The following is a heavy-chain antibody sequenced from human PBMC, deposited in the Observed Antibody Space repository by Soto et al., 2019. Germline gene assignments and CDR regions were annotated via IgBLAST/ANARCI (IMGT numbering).Heavy chain of an antibody. D-gene: IGHD3-10*01. CDR3: ARDPSDYYGSGYPFDY. CDR2: ISAYNGNT. V-gene: IGHV1-18*01. J-gene: IGHJ4*02. CDR1: GYTFTSYG. Sequence: QVQLVQSGAEVKKPGAPVKVSFKASGYTFTSYGISWVRQAPGQGLEWMGWISAYNGNTNYAQKLQGRVTMTTDTSTSTAYMELRSLRSDDTAVYYCARDPSDYYGSGYPFDYWGQGTLVTVSS.